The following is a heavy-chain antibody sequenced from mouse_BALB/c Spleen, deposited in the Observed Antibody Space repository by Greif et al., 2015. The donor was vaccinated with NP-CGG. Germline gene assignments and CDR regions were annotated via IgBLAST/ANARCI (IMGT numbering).Heavy chain of an antibody. CDR3: ARIPRGLRYFDY. J-gene: IGHJ2*01. CDR2: INPGSSTI. D-gene: IGHD3-1*01. Sequence: DVKLQESGGGLVQSGGSLKLSCAASGFDFSRHWMSWVRQAPGKGLEWIGEINPGSSTINYTPSLKDKFIISRDNAKNALYLQMSKVRSDDTALYYCARIPRGLRYFDYWGQGTTLTVSS. V-gene: IGHV4-1*02. CDR1: GFDFSRHW.